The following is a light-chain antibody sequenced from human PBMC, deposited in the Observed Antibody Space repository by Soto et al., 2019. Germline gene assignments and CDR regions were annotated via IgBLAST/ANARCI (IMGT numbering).Light chain of an antibody. CDR3: QQSHSILFT. CDR1: QSISSY. Sequence: DIQMSQPPSSLSASVGDRVTITCRASQSISSYLNWYQQKPGKAPKLLIYAASTLQSGVPSRFSGSGSRTDFTLTISSLQPEDFATYYCQQSHSILFTFGPGTKVDIK. J-gene: IGKJ3*01. V-gene: IGKV1-39*01. CDR2: AAS.